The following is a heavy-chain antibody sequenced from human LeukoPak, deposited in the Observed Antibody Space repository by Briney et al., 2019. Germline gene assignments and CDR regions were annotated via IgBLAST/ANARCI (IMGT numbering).Heavy chain of an antibody. J-gene: IGHJ3*02. Sequence: ASVKGSCKASGYTFTSYDINWVRQATGQGLEWMGWMNPNSGNTGYAQKFQGRVTMTRDTSISTAYMELSRLRSDDTAVYYCARNFGPPDAFDIWGQGTMVTVSS. CDR1: GYTFTSYD. CDR2: MNPNSGNT. D-gene: IGHD3-10*01. CDR3: ARNFGPPDAFDI. V-gene: IGHV1-8*01.